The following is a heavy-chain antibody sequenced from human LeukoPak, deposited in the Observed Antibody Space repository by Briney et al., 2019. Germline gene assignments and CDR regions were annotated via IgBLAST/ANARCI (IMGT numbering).Heavy chain of an antibody. J-gene: IGHJ4*02. CDR3: ARHAVVTAIPCYFDY. CDR2: IYYSGST. D-gene: IGHD2-21*02. V-gene: IGHV4-59*08. Sequence: PSETLSLTCTVSGGSISSYYWSWIRQPPGKGLEWIGYIYYSGSTNYNPSLKSRVTISVDTSKNQFSLKLSSVTAADTAVYYCARHAVVTAIPCYFDYWGQGTLVTVSS. CDR1: GGSISSYY.